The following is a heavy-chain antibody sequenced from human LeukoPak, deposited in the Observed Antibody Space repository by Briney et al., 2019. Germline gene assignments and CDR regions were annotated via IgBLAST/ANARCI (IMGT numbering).Heavy chain of an antibody. V-gene: IGHV6-1*01. CDR1: GDSVSSNSAA. CDR3: ARGKEQLIL. D-gene: IGHD6-6*01. CDR2: TYYRSKWYY. Sequence: SQTLSLTCAISGDSVSSNSAAWSWVRQSPSRGLEWLGRTYYRSKWYYDYAVSVRSRIMFKPDTSKNQFSLHLNSVTPEDTAVYYCARGKEQLILWGQGILVTVSS. J-gene: IGHJ4*02.